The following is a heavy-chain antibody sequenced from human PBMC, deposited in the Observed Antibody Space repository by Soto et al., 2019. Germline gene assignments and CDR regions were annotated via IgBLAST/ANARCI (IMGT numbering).Heavy chain of an antibody. Sequence: QVQLVESGGGVVQPGGSLRLSCAASGFTFSYYGMHWVRQAPGKGLEWVSIVWHDGSKTDYADSVKGRFTISRDNYKNTLCLQVNSLRAEDTAVYYCAGYLLCGDFKTRYYYLDVWGKGTTVIVSS. V-gene: IGHV3-33*01. CDR3: AGYLLCGDFKTRYYYLDV. D-gene: IGHD3-10*01. J-gene: IGHJ6*03. CDR1: GFTFSYYG. CDR2: VWHDGSKT.